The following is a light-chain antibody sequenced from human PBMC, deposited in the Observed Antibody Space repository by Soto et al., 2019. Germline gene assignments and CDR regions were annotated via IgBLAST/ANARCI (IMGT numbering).Light chain of an antibody. V-gene: IGKV3-20*01. CDR2: GAS. CDR1: QSVSSSY. J-gene: IGKJ4*01. Sequence: EIVLTQSPGTLSLSPGERATLSCRASQSVSSSYLAWYQQKTGQAPRLLIYGASSRATGIPDRFSGSGSGTDCTLTISILEPEDVAVYYCQQYDSSPLTFGGGTKVEIK. CDR3: QQYDSSPLT.